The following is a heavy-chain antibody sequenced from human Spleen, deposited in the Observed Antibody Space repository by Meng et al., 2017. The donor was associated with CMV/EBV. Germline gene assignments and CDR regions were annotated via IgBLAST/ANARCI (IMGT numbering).Heavy chain of an antibody. J-gene: IGHJ3*02. CDR2: IRWNTVTI. V-gene: IGHV3-9*01. D-gene: IGHD3-10*01. CDR1: GFRFGGYA. Sequence: SLKIFRAASGFRFGGYAIHWVRQGPGKGLEWVSGIRWNTVTIVYADSVKGRFTISKDDVTNTLYLEMNRLREDDTGFYYCAKDRSGLRDAFDIWGQGTVVTVSS. CDR3: AKDRSGLRDAFDI.